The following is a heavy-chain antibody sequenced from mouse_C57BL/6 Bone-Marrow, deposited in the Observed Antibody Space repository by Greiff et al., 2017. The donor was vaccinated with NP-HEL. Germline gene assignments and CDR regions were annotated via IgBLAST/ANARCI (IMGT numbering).Heavy chain of an antibody. CDR2: ISSGSSTI. CDR3: ANSNYWGYAMDY. V-gene: IGHV5-17*01. J-gene: IGHJ4*01. CDR1: GFTFSDYG. D-gene: IGHD2-5*01. Sequence: EVKLVESGGGLVKPGGSLKLSCAASGFTFSDYGMHWVRQAPEKGLEWVAYISSGSSTIYSADTVKGRCTISRDNAKNTLFLQMTSLRSEDTAMYYCANSNYWGYAMDYWGQGTSVTVSS.